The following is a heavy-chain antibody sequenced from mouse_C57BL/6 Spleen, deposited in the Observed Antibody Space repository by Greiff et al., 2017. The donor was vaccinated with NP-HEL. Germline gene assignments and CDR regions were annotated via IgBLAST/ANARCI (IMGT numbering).Heavy chain of an antibody. D-gene: IGHD1-1*01. CDR1: GYTFTDYY. CDR2: INPNNGGT. J-gene: IGHJ2*01. CDR3: ARKGFYGSSSYFDY. Sequence: EVQLQQSGPELVKPGASVKISCKASGYTFTDYYMNWVKQSHGKSLEWIGDINPNNGGTSYNQKFKGKATLTVDKSSSTAYMELRSLTSEDSAVXYCARKGFYGSSSYFDYWGQGTTLTVSS. V-gene: IGHV1-26*01.